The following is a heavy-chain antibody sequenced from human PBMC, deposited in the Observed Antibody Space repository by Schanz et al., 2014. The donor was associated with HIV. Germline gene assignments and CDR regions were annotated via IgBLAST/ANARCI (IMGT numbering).Heavy chain of an antibody. Sequence: QLQLQESGPGLVKPTQTLSLNCVVSGGSMSSGDHSWSWIRLPPGKGLEWIGNIDHSGSTYYNPPLKGRVPIPVDRSKTHFPLKMPSVTAADTAVYYCASLSSHYFDHWGQGTLVTVSS. CDR2: IDHSGST. J-gene: IGHJ4*02. CDR1: GGSMSSGDHS. V-gene: IGHV4-30-2*01. CDR3: ASLSSHYFDH.